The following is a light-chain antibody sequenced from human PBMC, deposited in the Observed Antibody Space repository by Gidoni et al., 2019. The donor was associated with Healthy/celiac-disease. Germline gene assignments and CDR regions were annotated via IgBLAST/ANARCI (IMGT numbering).Light chain of an antibody. V-gene: IGKV1-39*01. CDR3: QQSYSTPRYS. CDR2: AAS. Sequence: DIHMTQSPSSLSASVGDRVTITCRASQSISSYLHWYQQKPGKAPKRLIHAASSLQSGVPSRFSGSGSGTDFTLTISSLQPEDFATYYCQQSYSTPRYSFGQGTKLEIK. CDR1: QSISSY. J-gene: IGKJ2*03.